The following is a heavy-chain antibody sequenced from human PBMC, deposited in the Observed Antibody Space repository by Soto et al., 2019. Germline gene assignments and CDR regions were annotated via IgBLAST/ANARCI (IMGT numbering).Heavy chain of an antibody. Sequence: SETLSLTCTVSGGSITSSYWSWIRRPPGKGLEWIAYIYDTGISGYTPSTSYNPSLKSRVTMSVDTSKSQFSLKLTSVTAADTAVYYCARAVGYGDLGDYWGQGTLVTVSS. V-gene: IGHV4-59*01. J-gene: IGHJ4*02. CDR2: IYDTGISGYTPST. CDR1: GGSITSSY. CDR3: ARAVGYGDLGDY. D-gene: IGHD4-17*01.